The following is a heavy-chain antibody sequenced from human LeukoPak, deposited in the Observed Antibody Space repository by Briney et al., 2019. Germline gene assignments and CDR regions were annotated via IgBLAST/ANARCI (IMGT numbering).Heavy chain of an antibody. CDR2: ISPSCGRA. CDR1: GGTFTSYA. CDR3: ASWADCSVGSCSDRVFDY. D-gene: IGHD2-15*01. Sequence: SVKVSFKASGGTFTSYAISWVRQAPGQGMEWMGGISPSCGRANYAQKVQGRVRITTDESTTTAYMELSSLRSEDTAVYYCASWADCSVGSCSDRVFDYWGQGTLVTVSS. J-gene: IGHJ4*02. V-gene: IGHV1-69*05.